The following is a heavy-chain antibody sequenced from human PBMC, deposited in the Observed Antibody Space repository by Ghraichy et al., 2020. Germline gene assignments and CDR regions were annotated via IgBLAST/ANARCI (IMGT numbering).Heavy chain of an antibody. CDR1: GFTFSSYA. J-gene: IGHJ4*02. Sequence: GGSLRLSCAASGFTFSSYAMSWVRQAPGKGLEWVSAISGSGGSTYYADSVKGRFTISRDNSKNTLYLQMNSLRAEDTAVYYCAKDRVYYGSGSYYSDIDYWGQGTLVTVSS. V-gene: IGHV3-23*01. CDR2: ISGSGGST. D-gene: IGHD3-10*01. CDR3: AKDRVYYGSGSYYSDIDY.